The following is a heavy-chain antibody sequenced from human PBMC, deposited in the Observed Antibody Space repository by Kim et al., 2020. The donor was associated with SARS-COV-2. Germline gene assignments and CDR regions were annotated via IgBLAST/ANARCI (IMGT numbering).Heavy chain of an antibody. D-gene: IGHD7-27*01. CDR1: GGSISSSSYY. Sequence: SETLSLTCTVSGGSISSSSYYWGWIRQPPGKGLEWIGSIYYSGSTYYNPSLKSRVTISVDTSKNQFSLKLSSVTAADTAVYYCARHGDDGSFRFDYWGQGTLVTVSS. J-gene: IGHJ4*02. V-gene: IGHV4-39*01. CDR2: IYYSGST. CDR3: ARHGDDGSFRFDY.